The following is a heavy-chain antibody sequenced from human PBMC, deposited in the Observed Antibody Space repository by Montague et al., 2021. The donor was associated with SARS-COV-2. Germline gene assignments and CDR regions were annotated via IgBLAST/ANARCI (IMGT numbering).Heavy chain of an antibody. Sequence: TLSLTCAVYGGSLSGHSWSWVRQAPEKGLEWIGDIGHTGSFKYNPSLKSRVTMSIDAAKNQFSLRMTSVTAADTSIYYCARGGTERSTTFGVVFFPLLDSWGQGTLVTVSS. CDR3: ARGGTERSTTFGVVFFPLLDS. D-gene: IGHD3-3*01. CDR1: GGSLSGHS. CDR2: IGHTGSF. V-gene: IGHV4-34*01. J-gene: IGHJ4*02.